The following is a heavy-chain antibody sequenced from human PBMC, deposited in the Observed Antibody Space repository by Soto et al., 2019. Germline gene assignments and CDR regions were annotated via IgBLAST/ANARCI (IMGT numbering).Heavy chain of an antibody. CDR3: ARYIAGQGVKA. D-gene: IGHD3-10*01. V-gene: IGHV1-8*01. J-gene: IGHJ5*01. Sequence: QVQLVQSGAEVKKPGASVKVSCKASGDTFTNFDFHWVRQAAGQGLEWVGWMRANIGDTGHAQKLQGRVSMTRSTSMSTASMELSSLRAEDTAVYYCARYIAGQGVKAWGHGTLVIVSS. CDR2: MRANIGDT. CDR1: GDTFTNFD.